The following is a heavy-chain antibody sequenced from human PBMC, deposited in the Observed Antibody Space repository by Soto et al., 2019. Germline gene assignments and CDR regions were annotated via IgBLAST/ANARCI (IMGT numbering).Heavy chain of an antibody. CDR3: TTHPPRGRRGSYS. V-gene: IGHV3-15*07. J-gene: IGHJ5*02. Sequence: GGSLRLSCAASGFTFSNAWMNWVRQAPGKGLEWVGRIKSKTDGGTTDYAAPVKGRFTISRDDSKNTLYLQMNSLKTEDTAVYYCTTHPPRGRRGSYSWGQGTLVTVSS. CDR2: IKSKTDGGTT. CDR1: GFTFSNAW. D-gene: IGHD5-12*01.